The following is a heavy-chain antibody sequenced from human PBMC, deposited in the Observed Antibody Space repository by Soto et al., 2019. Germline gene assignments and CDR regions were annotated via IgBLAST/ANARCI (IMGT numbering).Heavy chain of an antibody. D-gene: IGHD3-22*01. CDR2: VYYSGST. CDR3: ARGKSGYYPYFDN. V-gene: IGHV4-59*01. J-gene: IGHJ4*02. Sequence: QVQLQESGPGLVKPSETLSLTCSVSGDFISSYYWSWIRQPPGKGLEWIGYVYYSGSTNYNPSLKSRVTISVGTSKKQFSLKLRSVTAADTAVYFCARGKSGYYPYFDNWGQGTLVTVSS. CDR1: GDFISSYY.